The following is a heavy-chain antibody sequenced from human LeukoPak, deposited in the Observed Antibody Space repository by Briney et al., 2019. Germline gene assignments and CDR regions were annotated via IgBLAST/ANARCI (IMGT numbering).Heavy chain of an antibody. V-gene: IGHV3-64*01. CDR1: GFTFSSYA. CDR2: ISSNGGST. D-gene: IGHD6-19*01. J-gene: IGHJ4*02. CDR3: ARADGIAVAGIRAFPFDY. Sequence: PGGSLRLSCAASGFTFSSYAMHWVRQAPGKGLEYVSAISSNGGSTYYANSVKGRFTISRDNSKNTLYLQMGSLRAEDMAVYYCARADGIAVAGIRAFPFDYWGQGTLVTVSS.